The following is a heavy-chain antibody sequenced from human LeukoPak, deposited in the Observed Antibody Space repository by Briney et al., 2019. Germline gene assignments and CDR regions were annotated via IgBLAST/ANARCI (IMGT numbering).Heavy chain of an antibody. J-gene: IGHJ4*02. V-gene: IGHV4-4*02. CDR3: ARRRDYGLFDY. D-gene: IGHD4-17*01. CDR2: VCHTGSI. CDR1: GGSISSTNW. Sequence: TSETLSLTCAVSGGSISSTNWWSWVRQPPGKGLEWIGEVCHTGSINYNPSLKSRVAISVDKSKNQFSLKLTSVTAADTAVYYCARRRDYGLFDYWGQGTLVTVSS.